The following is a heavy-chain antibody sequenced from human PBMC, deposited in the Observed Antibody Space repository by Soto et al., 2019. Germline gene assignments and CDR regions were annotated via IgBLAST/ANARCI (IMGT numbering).Heavy chain of an antibody. CDR3: ARRLPAATGPEFDI. D-gene: IGHD2-2*01. V-gene: IGHV3-48*01. CDR1: GFTFSSYN. J-gene: IGHJ3*02. CDR2: ISSTSSTL. Sequence: GGSLRLSCAASGFTFSSYNMNWVRQAPGKGLEWVSYISSTSSTLYYADSVKGRFTISRDNAKNSLYLQMNSLRAEDTAVYYCARRLPAATGPEFDIWGQGTMVSVSS.